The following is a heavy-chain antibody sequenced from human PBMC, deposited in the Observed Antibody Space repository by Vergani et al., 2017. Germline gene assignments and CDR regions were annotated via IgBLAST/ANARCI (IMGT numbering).Heavy chain of an antibody. J-gene: IGHJ5*02. CDR1: GYSISSGYY. V-gene: IGHV4-38-2*02. CDR3: ARDSGGYAWGSYEAWFDP. CDR2: IYHSGST. D-gene: IGHD3-16*01. Sequence: QVQLQESGPGLVKPSETLSLTCTVSGYSISSGYYWGWIRQPPGKGLEWIGSIYHSGSTYYNPSLKSRVTISVDTSKNQFSLQLSSVTAADTAVYDCARDSGGYAWGSYEAWFDPWGQGTLVTVSS.